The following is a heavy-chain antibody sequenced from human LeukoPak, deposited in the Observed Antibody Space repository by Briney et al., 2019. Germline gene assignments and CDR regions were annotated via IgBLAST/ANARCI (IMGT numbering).Heavy chain of an antibody. CDR2: IIPIFGTA. Sequence: SVKVSCKASGGTFSSYAISWVRQAPGQGLEWMGRIIPIFGTANYAQKFQGRVTITTDESTSTAYMELSRLRSDDTAVYYCARATFDAYNWFDPWGQGTLVTVSS. D-gene: IGHD2/OR15-2a*01. V-gene: IGHV1-69*05. J-gene: IGHJ5*02. CDR3: ARATFDAYNWFDP. CDR1: GGTFSSYA.